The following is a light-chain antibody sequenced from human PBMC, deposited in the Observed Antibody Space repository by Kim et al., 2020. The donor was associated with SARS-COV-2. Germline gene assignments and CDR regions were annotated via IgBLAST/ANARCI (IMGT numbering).Light chain of an antibody. CDR3: GTWDATLTSSVM. CDR2: DND. Sequence: QKVTISCSGSNSDIGNNYVSWYQQLPGAAPKLLIYDNDKRPSGIPDRFSGSKSGTSATLGITGLQTGDEAEYYCGTWDATLTSSVMFGGWTQLTVL. CDR1: NSDIGNNY. V-gene: IGLV1-51*01. J-gene: IGLJ3*02.